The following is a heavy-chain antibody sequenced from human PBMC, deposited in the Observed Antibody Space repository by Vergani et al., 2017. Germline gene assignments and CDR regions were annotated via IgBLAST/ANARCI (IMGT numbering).Heavy chain of an antibody. Sequence: QVQLVESGGGVVQPGRSLRLSCAASGFTFSSYGMHWVRQAPGKGLEWGAVIWYDGSNKYYADSVKGRFTISRDNSKNTLYLQMNSLRAEDTAVYYCARVFRSDAYYYYGMDVWGQGTTVTVSS. CDR2: IWYDGSNK. CDR3: ARVFRSDAYYYYGMDV. J-gene: IGHJ6*02. D-gene: IGHD6-25*01. CDR1: GFTFSSYG. V-gene: IGHV3-33*01.